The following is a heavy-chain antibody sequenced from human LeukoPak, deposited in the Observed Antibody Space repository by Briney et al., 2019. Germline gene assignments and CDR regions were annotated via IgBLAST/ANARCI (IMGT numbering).Heavy chain of an antibody. D-gene: IGHD6-19*01. V-gene: IGHV4-34*01. CDR1: GESFSDYS. J-gene: IGHJ2*01. CDR2: INQRRNT. CDR3: ARHGWHAWYFDL. Sequence: SETLSLTCVVYGESFSDYSWSWIRQPPGKGLEWIGEINQRRNTNYNPSLKSRVTISIDTSKNQFSLKLSSVTAADTAVYYCARHGWHAWYFDLWGRGTLVTVSS.